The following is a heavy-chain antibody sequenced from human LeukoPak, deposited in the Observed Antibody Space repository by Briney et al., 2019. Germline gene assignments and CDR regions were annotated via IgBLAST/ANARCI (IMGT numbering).Heavy chain of an antibody. Sequence: GGSLRLSCAASGFTFSSYAMSWVRQAPGKGLEWVSGISGSDGSTNYADSVKGRFTISREDSKNTLYLQMNSLRAEDTAVYYCAKDSAKKYDDYWGQGTLVTVSS. D-gene: IGHD2/OR15-2a*01. V-gene: IGHV3-23*01. J-gene: IGHJ4*02. CDR1: GFTFSSYA. CDR3: AKDSAKKYDDY. CDR2: ISGSDGST.